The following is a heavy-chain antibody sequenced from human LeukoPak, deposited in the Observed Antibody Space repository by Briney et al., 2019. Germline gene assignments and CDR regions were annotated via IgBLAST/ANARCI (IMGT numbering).Heavy chain of an antibody. CDR3: ARRSGYYDSSGYGDFDY. CDR2: IKQDGSEK. V-gene: IGHV3-7*01. Sequence: PGGPLRLSCAASGFTFSSYWMSWVRQAPGKGLEWVANIKQDGSEKHYVDSVKGRFTISRDNAKNSLYLQMNSLRAEDTAVYYCARRSGYYDSSGYGDFDYWGQGTLVTVSS. J-gene: IGHJ4*02. CDR1: GFTFSSYW. D-gene: IGHD3-22*01.